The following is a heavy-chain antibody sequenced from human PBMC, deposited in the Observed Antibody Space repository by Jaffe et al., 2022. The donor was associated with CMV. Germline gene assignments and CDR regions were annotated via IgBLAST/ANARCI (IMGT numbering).Heavy chain of an antibody. CDR3: ARGSGVDYGSGSSLDYYYGMDV. V-gene: IGHV4-31*03. CDR1: GGSISSGGYY. D-gene: IGHD3-10*01. CDR2: IYYSGST. Sequence: QVQLQESGPGLVKPSQTLSLTCTVSGGSISSGGYYWSWIRQHPGKGLEWIGYIYYSGSTYYNPSLKSRVTISVDTSKNQFSLKLSSVTAADTAVYYCARGSGVDYGSGSSLDYYYGMDVWGQGTTVTVSS. J-gene: IGHJ6*02.